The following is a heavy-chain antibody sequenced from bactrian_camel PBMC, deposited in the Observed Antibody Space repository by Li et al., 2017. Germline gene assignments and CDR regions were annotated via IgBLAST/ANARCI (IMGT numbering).Heavy chain of an antibody. CDR3: ATRVREVAVGKGETVSAGTRMRRESRDDCTLRTRFGR. V-gene: IGHV3S54*01. D-gene: IGHD1*01. CDR1: TRTYNGNC. CDR2: IYTGGNDIT. J-gene: IGHJ4*01. Sequence: HVQLVESGGGSVQAGGSLRLSCAASTRTYNGNCLGWFRQAPGKEREGVATIYTGGNDITYYADSVIGRFTISQDGLKNTVLLEMDGLKPEDTAMYYCATRVREVAVGKGETVSAGTRMRRESRDDCTLRTRFGRWGQGTQVTVS.